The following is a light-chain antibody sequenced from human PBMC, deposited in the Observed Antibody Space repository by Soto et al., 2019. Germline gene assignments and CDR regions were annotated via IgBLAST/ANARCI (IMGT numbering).Light chain of an antibody. J-gene: IGLJ3*02. Sequence: QSAPTQPASVSGSPGQSITISCTGTSSDVGSYNLVCWYQQHPGKAPNLMIYEGSKRPSGVYNRFSGSKSGNTASLTIAGLDAEDAAYYYCGSYAGSRVFGGGTKLTVL. V-gene: IGLV2-23*01. CDR2: EGS. CDR3: GSYAGSRV. CDR1: SSDVGSYNL.